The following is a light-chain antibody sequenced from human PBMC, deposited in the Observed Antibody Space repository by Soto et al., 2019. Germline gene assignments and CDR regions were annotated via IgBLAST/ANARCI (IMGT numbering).Light chain of an antibody. CDR2: DAS. CDR1: QSVRAY. CDR3: QQFET. V-gene: IGKV3-11*01. J-gene: IGKJ4*01. Sequence: EIVLTQSPDTLSLSPGERATLSCRASQSVRAYLAWYQQKPGQAPRLLIYDASNRATGIPDRFSGSGSGADFTLTINRLEPEDFAVYYCQQFETFGGGTKVDIK.